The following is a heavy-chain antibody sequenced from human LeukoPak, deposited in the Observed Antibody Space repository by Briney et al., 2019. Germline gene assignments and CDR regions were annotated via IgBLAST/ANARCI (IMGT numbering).Heavy chain of an antibody. J-gene: IGHJ4*02. CDR1: GGSISTYY. Sequence: PSETLSLTCTVSGGSISTYYWSWIRQPPGKGLEWIGYIYYSGSTNYNPSLKSRVTISVDTSKNQFSLKLTSVTAADTAVYYCARIGGNDYWGQGTLVIVSS. CDR2: IYYSGST. D-gene: IGHD4-23*01. V-gene: IGHV4-59*08. CDR3: ARIGGNDY.